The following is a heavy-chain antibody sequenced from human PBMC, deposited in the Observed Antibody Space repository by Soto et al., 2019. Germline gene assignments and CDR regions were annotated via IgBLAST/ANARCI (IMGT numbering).Heavy chain of an antibody. CDR2: IIPIFNTA. D-gene: IGHD4-17*01. CDR1: GGTFSSYA. V-gene: IGHV1-69*01. CDR3: ARVVLHGDYGPFDI. J-gene: IGHJ3*02. Sequence: QVQLVQSGAEVKKPGSSVKVSCQASGGTFSSYAINWVRQAPGQGLEWMGGIIPIFNTANYAQRFQGRVTITADESTSTAYMELSSLRSEDSAVYFCARVVLHGDYGPFDIWGQGTMVTVSS.